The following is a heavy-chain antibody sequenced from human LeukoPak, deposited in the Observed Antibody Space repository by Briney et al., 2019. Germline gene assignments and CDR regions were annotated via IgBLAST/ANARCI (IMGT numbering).Heavy chain of an antibody. CDR1: GYTFTSYG. CDR2: ISAYNGNT. D-gene: IGHD3-9*01. CDR3: ASAYYDILTGYPGLGGFDY. V-gene: IGHV1-18*01. J-gene: IGHJ4*02. Sequence: GASVKVSCKASGYTFTSYGISWVRQAPGQGLEWMGWISAYNGNTNYAQKLQGRVTMTTDTSTSTAYMELRSLRSDDTAVYYCASAYYDILTGYPGLGGFDYWGQGTLVTVSS.